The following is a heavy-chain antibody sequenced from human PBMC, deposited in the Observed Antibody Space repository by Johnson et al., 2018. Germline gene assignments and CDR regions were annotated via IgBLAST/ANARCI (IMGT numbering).Heavy chain of an antibody. CDR1: GFTFSNYW. CDR2: IKQDGSAK. Sequence: VQLVESGGGLIQPGGSLRLSCAASGFTFSNYWMGWVRQAPGKGLEWVANIKQDGSAKYYVESVKGRVTISRDNAKNSLFLQMSILSAEDTAVYHGVRRGFMDVGGQGTTVTVSS. CDR3: VRRGFMDV. J-gene: IGHJ6*02. V-gene: IGHV3-7*01.